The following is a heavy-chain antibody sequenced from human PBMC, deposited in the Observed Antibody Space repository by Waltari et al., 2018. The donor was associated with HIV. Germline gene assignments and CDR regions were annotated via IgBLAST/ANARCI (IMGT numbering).Heavy chain of an antibody. Sequence: EVQLVESGGGLVQPGGSLRLSCAASGFPFSSYGMNWARPAPGKGLEWVSYISSSSSTIYYADSVKGRFTISRDNAKNSLYLQMNSLRAEDTAVYYCARTYGDYRTEIDYWGQGTLVTVSS. J-gene: IGHJ4*02. V-gene: IGHV3-48*01. CDR2: ISSSSSTI. D-gene: IGHD4-17*01. CDR1: GFPFSSYG. CDR3: ARTYGDYRTEIDY.